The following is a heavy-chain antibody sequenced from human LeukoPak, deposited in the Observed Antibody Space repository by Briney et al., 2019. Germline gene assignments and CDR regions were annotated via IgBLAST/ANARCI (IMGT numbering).Heavy chain of an antibody. V-gene: IGHV1-18*01. D-gene: IGHD2-21*02. CDR1: GYTFTSYG. CDR3: ARDSSPWHIVVVTANYYGMDV. J-gene: IGHJ6*02. CDR2: ISAYNGNT. Sequence: GASVKVSCKASGYTFTSYGISWVRQAPGQGLEWMGWISAYNGNTNYAQKLQGRVTMTTDTSTSTAYMELRSLRSDDTAVYYCARDSSPWHIVVVTANYYGMDVWGQGTTVTVSS.